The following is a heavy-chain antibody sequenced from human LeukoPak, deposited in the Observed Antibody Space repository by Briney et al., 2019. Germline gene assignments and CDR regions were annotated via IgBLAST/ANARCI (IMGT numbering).Heavy chain of an antibody. J-gene: IGHJ3*02. D-gene: IGHD3-10*01. Sequence: ASVKVSCKASGYTFTGYYMHWVRQAPGQGLELIGWINPNSGGTNYAQKFQGRVTMTRDTSISTAYMELSRLRSDDTAVYYCARVRVKSGPDDAFDIWGQGTMVTVSS. V-gene: IGHV1-2*02. CDR2: INPNSGGT. CDR1: GYTFTGYY. CDR3: ARVRVKSGPDDAFDI.